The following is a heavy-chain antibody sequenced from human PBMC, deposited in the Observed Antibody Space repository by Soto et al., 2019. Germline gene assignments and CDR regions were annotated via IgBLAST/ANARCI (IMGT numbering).Heavy chain of an antibody. D-gene: IGHD6-13*01. V-gene: IGHV3-23*01. CDR3: AKGLMWSSTWVVDY. CDR1: EFTFRNYA. J-gene: IGHJ4*02. CDR2: IVGNGKTT. Sequence: EVQLLESGGGLVQPGGSLRLACVASEFTFRNYAMSWVRQAPGKGLEWVSSIVGNGKTTYYADSVKGRFTISRDNSENTVFLQMNSLRAADTALYYCAKGLMWSSTWVVDYWGQGTLVTVSS.